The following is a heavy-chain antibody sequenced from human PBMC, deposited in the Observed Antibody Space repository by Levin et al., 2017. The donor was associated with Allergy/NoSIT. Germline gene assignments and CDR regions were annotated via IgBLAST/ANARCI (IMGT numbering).Heavy chain of an antibody. CDR3: ARWTWGIGPDTAIDY. CDR1: GFTFSSYG. D-gene: IGHD5-18*01. J-gene: IGHJ4*02. CDR2: IWYDGSNK. V-gene: IGHV3-33*01. Sequence: GGSLRLSCAASGFTFSSYGMHWVRQAPGKGLEWVAVIWYDGSNKYYADSVKGRFTISRDNSKNTLYLQMNSLRAEDTAVYYCARWTWGIGPDTAIDYWGQGTLVTVSS.